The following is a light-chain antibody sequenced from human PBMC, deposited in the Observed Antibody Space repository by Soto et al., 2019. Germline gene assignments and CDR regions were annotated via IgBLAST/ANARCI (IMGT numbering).Light chain of an antibody. Sequence: QSVLTQPPSVSGAPGQTITMSCTGSGSNVGASYDVHWYQVLPGAGPRLLIYKNNNRPSGVPDRFSGSKSGTSASLAITGLRAEDEADYHCKSYDNILSGPLFGGGTKVTVL. CDR2: KNN. J-gene: IGLJ3*02. CDR3: KSYDNILSGPL. V-gene: IGLV1-40*01. CDR1: GSNVGASYD.